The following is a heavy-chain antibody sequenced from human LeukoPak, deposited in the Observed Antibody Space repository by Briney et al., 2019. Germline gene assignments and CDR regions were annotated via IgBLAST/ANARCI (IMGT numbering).Heavy chain of an antibody. D-gene: IGHD2-2*03. J-gene: IGHJ4*02. CDR2: IYYSGST. Sequence: SETLSLTCTVSGGSISSYYWSWIRQPPGKGLEWTGYIYYSGSTNYNPSLKSRVTISVDTSKNQFSLKLSSVTAADTAVYYCATGYCSSTSCHSNFDYWGQGTLVTVSS. CDR1: GGSISSYY. CDR3: ATGYCSSTSCHSNFDY. V-gene: IGHV4-59*01.